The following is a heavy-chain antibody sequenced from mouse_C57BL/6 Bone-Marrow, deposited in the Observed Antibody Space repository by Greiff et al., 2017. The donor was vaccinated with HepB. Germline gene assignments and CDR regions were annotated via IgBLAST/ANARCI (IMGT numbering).Heavy chain of an antibody. CDR2: IYPSDSET. V-gene: IGHV1-61*01. CDR1: GYTFTSYW. Sequence: QVQLQQPGAELVRPGSSVKLSCKASGYTFTSYWMDWVKQRPGQGLEWIGNIYPSDSETHYNQKFKDKATLTVDKSSSTAYMQLSSLTSEDSAVYYLARIVIYYGNPYFDYGGRGTALTVSA. CDR3: ARIVIYYGNPYFDY. D-gene: IGHD2-1*01. J-gene: IGHJ2*01.